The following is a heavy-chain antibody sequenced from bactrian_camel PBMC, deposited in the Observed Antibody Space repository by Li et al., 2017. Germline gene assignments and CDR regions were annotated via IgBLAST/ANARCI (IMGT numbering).Heavy chain of an antibody. CDR2: IYAGTYAGGDIT. CDR1: GGAFSGKC. J-gene: IGHJ6*01. Sequence: HVQLVESGGGSVQAGGSLRLSCVVSGGAFSGKCMGWFRQASRQEREGVAAIYAGTYAGGDITYVADSVKGRFTISEDDAKNTVYLQMNSLKPEDTAMYYCAADVNCASEYCGGGVCPIALSDFDYWGQGTQVTVS. D-gene: IGHD7*01. CDR3: AADVNCASEYCGGGVCPIALSDFDY. V-gene: IGHV3-3*01.